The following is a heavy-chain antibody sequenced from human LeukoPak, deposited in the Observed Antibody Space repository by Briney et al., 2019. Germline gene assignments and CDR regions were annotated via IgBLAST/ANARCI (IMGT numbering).Heavy chain of an antibody. CDR2: ISAYNGNT. CDR3: ARDLTYCSGGSCSSLPDY. D-gene: IGHD2-15*01. J-gene: IGHJ4*02. V-gene: IGHV1-18*01. Sequence: ASVKVSCKASGYTSTSYGISWVRQAPGQGLEWMGWISAYNGNTNYAQKLQGRVTMTTDTSTSTAYMELRSLRSDDTAVYYCARDLTYCSGGSCSSLPDYWGQGTLVTVSS. CDR1: GYTSTSYG.